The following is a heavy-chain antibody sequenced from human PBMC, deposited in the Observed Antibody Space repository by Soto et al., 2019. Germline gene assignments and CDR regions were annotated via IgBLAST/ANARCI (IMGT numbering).Heavy chain of an antibody. J-gene: IGHJ5*02. CDR3: TYCSGGSCYNWFDP. V-gene: IGHV3-49*03. Sequence: GGSLRLSCTASGFTFGDYAMSWLRQAPGKGLEWVGFIRSKAYGGTTEYAASVKGRFTISRDDSKSIAYLQMNSLKTEDTAVYYCTYCSGGSCYNWFDPWGQGTLVTVSS. CDR2: IRSKAYGGTT. CDR1: GFTFGDYA. D-gene: IGHD2-15*01.